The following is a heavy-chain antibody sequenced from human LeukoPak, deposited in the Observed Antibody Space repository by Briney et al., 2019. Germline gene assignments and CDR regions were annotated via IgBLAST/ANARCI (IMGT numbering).Heavy chain of an antibody. CDR3: ARDRVTMIRGLRILDYYYYMDV. J-gene: IGHJ6*03. D-gene: IGHD3-10*01. CDR2: IKQDGSEK. CDR1: GFTFSSYW. V-gene: IGHV3-7*01. Sequence: GGSLRLSCAASGFTFSSYWMSWVSQAPGKGLEWVANIKQDGSEKYFVYSVKGRFAISRDNAKNSLYLQMNSLRVEDTAVYYCARDRVTMIRGLRILDYYYYMDVWGKGTTVTVSS.